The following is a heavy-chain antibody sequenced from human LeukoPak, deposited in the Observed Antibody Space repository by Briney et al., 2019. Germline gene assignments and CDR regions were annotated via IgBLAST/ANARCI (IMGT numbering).Heavy chain of an antibody. D-gene: IGHD3-10*01. CDR3: ASRPKWFGELSN. Sequence: GGSLRLSCVASGFTYSHYGMNWVRQAPGKGLEWVSGITSDSRGIYYADSVKGRFTIYRDNSKMTLYLQMNSLRAEDTAVYYCASRPKWFGELSNWGQGTLVTVSS. CDR1: GFTYSHYG. CDR2: ITSDSRGI. V-gene: IGHV3-21*01. J-gene: IGHJ4*02.